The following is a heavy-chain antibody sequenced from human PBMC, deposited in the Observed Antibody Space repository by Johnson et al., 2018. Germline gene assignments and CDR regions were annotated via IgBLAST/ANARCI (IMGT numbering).Heavy chain of an antibody. J-gene: IGHJ1*01. Sequence: VQLVESGGGLVQPGGSLRLSCAASGFTFSNYWMSWVRQAPGKGLEWVANIKQDGSEKYYVDSVKGRFTISRDNAKNSLYLKMNTLRAEDTAVYYCASRYYDSSGYFAYFQHWGQGTLVTVSS. CDR1: GFTFSNYW. CDR2: IKQDGSEK. V-gene: IGHV3-7*01. CDR3: ASRYYDSSGYFAYFQH. D-gene: IGHD3-22*01.